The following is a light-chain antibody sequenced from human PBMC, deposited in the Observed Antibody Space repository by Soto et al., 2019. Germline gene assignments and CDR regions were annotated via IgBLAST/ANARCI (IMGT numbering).Light chain of an antibody. CDR3: SSYAGFNNYVV. J-gene: IGLJ2*01. V-gene: IGLV2-8*01. Sequence: QSVLTQPPSASGSPGQSVTISCTGTSSDVGGYNYVSWYQQYPGKAPKLMIYEVTKRPSGVPDRFSGSKSGNTASLTVSGLQAEDEADYYCSSYAGFNNYVVFGGGTKVTV. CDR1: SSDVGGYNY. CDR2: EVT.